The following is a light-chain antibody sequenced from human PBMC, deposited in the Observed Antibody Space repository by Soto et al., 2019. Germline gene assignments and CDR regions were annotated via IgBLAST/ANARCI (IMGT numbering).Light chain of an antibody. CDR1: KVITSW. V-gene: IGKV1-12*01. J-gene: IGKJ3*01. CDR3: QQANSFPFT. CDR2: AAS. Sequence: DIQMTQSPSSVSASVGDRVTITCRRSKVITSWLAWFQQNPGKAPKLLIYAASSLQSGVPSRFSGSGSGTDFTLTISSLQPEDFATYYCQQANSFPFTFGPGTKVDIK.